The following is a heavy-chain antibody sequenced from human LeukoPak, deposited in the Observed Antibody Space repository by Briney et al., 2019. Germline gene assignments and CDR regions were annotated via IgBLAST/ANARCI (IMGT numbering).Heavy chain of an antibody. J-gene: IGHJ4*02. CDR2: ISGSDGGT. CDR1: GFTLSSYG. D-gene: IGHD2-15*01. Sequence: GGSLRLSCAASGFTLSSYGMSWVRQAPGKGLEWVSAISGSDGGTYYADSVKGRFTISRGNSKNTLYLQMNSLRAEETAIYYCAKAPVASCRGAFCYPFDCWGQGNLVTVSS. CDR3: AKAPVASCRGAFCYPFDC. V-gene: IGHV3-23*01.